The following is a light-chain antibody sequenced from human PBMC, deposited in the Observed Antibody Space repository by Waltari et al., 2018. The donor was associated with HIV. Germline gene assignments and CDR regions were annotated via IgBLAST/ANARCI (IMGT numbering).Light chain of an antibody. Sequence: EILLTQSPATLPLSPGDRATLSCRASQNIINGYLAWYQQQPDQAPSNVVYGASSRATGIPDRFRGSGSGTDFSLTINRLEPEDFGVYYCQQYGSSPFTFGGGTKVEIK. CDR2: GAS. CDR1: QNIINGY. V-gene: IGKV3-20*01. CDR3: QQYGSSPFT. J-gene: IGKJ4*01.